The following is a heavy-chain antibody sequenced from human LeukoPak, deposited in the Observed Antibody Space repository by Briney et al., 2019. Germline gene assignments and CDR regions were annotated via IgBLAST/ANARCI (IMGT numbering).Heavy chain of an antibody. J-gene: IGHJ3*02. CDR3: AIERHYYGSVNRGAFDI. CDR1: GGSISSYY. V-gene: IGHV4-59*01. Sequence: PSETLSLTCTVSGGSISSYYWSWIRQPPGKGLEWIGYIYYSGSTNYNPSLKSRVTISVDTSKNQFSLKLSSVTAADTAVYYCAIERHYYGSVNRGAFDIWGQGTMVTVSS. D-gene: IGHD3-10*01. CDR2: IYYSGST.